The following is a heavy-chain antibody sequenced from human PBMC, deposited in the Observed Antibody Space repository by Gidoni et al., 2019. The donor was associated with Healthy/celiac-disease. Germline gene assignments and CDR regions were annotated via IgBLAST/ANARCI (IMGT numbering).Heavy chain of an antibody. V-gene: IGHV4-59*01. J-gene: IGHJ4*02. CDR3: AREGVTALFDY. CDR1: GGSISSYY. CDR2: IYYSGST. D-gene: IGHD2-21*02. Sequence: QVQLQESGPGLVKPSETLSLTCTVSGGSISSYYWSWIRQPPGKGLEWIGYIYYSGSTNYNPSLKSRVTISVDTSKNQFSLKLSSVTAADTAVYYCAREGVTALFDYWGQGTLVTVSS.